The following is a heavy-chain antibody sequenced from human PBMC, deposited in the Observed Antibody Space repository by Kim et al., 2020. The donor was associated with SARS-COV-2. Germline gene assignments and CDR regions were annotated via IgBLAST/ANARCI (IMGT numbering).Heavy chain of an antibody. J-gene: IGHJ5*02. Sequence: GGSLRLSCAASGFTFGDYAMHWVRQAPGKGLEWVSGISWNSGSIGYADSVKGRFTISRDNAKNSLYLQMNSLRAEDTALYYCAKDPSGDYGSWFDPWGQGTLVAVSS. D-gene: IGHD4-17*01. CDR2: ISWNSGSI. CDR3: AKDPSGDYGSWFDP. V-gene: IGHV3-9*01. CDR1: GFTFGDYA.